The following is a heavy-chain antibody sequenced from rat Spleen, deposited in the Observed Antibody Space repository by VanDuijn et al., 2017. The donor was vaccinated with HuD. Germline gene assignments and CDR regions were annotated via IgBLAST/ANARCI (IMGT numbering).Heavy chain of an antibody. CDR3: TTGGPYSSYMNNWFAY. Sequence: EVQLVESGGGLVQPGRSLKLSCAASGFTFSNYGMAWVRQAPTKGLEWVATISYDGSSTYYRDSVQGRFTISRDNAKNTLYLQMDSLRSEDTATYYCTTGGPYSSYMNNWFAYWGQGTLVTVSS. CDR2: ISYDGSST. J-gene: IGHJ3*01. D-gene: IGHD1-2*01. V-gene: IGHV5-29*01. CDR1: GFTFSNYG.